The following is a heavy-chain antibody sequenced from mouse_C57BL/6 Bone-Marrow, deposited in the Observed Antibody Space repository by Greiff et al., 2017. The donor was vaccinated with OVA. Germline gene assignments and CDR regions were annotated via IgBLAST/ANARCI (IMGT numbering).Heavy chain of an antibody. CDR2: IYPSDSET. V-gene: IGHV1-61*01. CDR3: AREGGGYAMDY. Sequence: QVQLQQPGAELVRPGSSVKLSCKASGYTFTSYWMDWVKQRPGQGLEWIGNIYPSDSETHYNQKFKDKATLTADKSSSTAYMQLSSLTSEDSAVYYCAREGGGYAMDYWGQGTSVTVSS. J-gene: IGHJ4*01. CDR1: GYTFTSYW.